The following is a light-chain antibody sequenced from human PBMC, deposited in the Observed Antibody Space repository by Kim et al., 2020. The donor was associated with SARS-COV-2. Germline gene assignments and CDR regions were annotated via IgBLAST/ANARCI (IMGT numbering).Light chain of an antibody. V-gene: IGLV3-19*01. J-gene: IGLJ2*01. CDR2: GKD. CDR1: SLKRYY. CDR3: NSRDSNDYVV. Sequence: VAMGQTDRSTCRGDSLKRYYATWYQQKPGQAPKVVIYGKDNRPSGVPDRFSGSSSGNTAYLTITGTQAGDEADYYCNSRDSNDYVVFGGGTQLTVL.